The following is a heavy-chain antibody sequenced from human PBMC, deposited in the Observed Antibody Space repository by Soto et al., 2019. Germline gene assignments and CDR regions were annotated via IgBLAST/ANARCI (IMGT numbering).Heavy chain of an antibody. CDR2: INHSGST. D-gene: IGHD5-18*01. Sequence: SETLSLTCAVYGGSFSGYYWSWIRQPPGKGLEWIGEINHSGSTNYNPSLKSRVTISVDTSKNQFSLKLSSVTAADTAVYYCARYTAMPHKGPRWGQGTLVTVSS. CDR3: ARYTAMPHKGPR. CDR1: GGSFSGYY. V-gene: IGHV4-34*01. J-gene: IGHJ4*02.